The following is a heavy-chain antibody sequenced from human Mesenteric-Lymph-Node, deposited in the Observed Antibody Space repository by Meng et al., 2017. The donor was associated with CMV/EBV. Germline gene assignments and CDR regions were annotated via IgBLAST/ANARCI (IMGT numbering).Heavy chain of an antibody. D-gene: IGHD3-10*01. CDR1: GGTFSNYR. CDR2: IIPIFGTA. J-gene: IGHJ4*02. V-gene: IGHV1-69*06. CDR3: ARRYYYGSGSYSLDY. Sequence: GGTFSNYRISWVRQAPGQGLEWMGGIIPIFGTANYAQKFQGRVTITADKSTSTAYMELSSLRSEDTAVYYCARRYYYGSGSYSLDYWGQGTLVTVSS.